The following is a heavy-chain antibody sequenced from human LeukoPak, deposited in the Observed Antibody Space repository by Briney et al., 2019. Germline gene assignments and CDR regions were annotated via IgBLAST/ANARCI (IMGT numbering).Heavy chain of an antibody. Sequence: SETLSLTCTVSGGSVTSACNYWTWILQPPGKGLEWISHIYFNGDIHYNASPKNRDTISLDTSKIHFSRKLSSVTAADAAVYLCARADTYYYDSRGYPNGFDPWGQGTLVTVSS. CDR1: GGSVTSACNY. D-gene: IGHD3-22*01. CDR2: IYFNGDI. V-gene: IGHV4-61*03. J-gene: IGHJ5*02. CDR3: ARADTYYYDSRGYPNGFDP.